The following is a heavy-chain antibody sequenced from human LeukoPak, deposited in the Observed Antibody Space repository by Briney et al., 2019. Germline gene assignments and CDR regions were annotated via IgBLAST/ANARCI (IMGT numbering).Heavy chain of an antibody. CDR2: IYYSGST. J-gene: IGHJ4*02. D-gene: IGHD2-21*02. CDR1: GGSISSSSYY. V-gene: IGHV4-39*01. CDR3: ARGESIVVVTAPYWPFDY. Sequence: SETLSLTCTVSGGSISSSSYYWGWIRQPPGTGLEWIGSIYYSGSTYYNPSLKSRVTISVDTSKNQFSLKLSSVTAADAAVYYCARGESIVVVTAPYWPFDYWGQGTLVTVSS.